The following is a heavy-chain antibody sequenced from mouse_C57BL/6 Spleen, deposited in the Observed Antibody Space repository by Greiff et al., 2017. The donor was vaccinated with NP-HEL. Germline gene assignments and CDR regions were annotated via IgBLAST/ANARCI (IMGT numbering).Heavy chain of an antibody. CDR1: GYTFTSYW. CDR2: IHPNSGST. CDR3: ARLTLYSNYVAWFAY. D-gene: IGHD2-5*01. V-gene: IGHV1-64*01. Sequence: QVQLQQSGAELVKPGASVKLSCKASGYTFTSYWMHWVKQRPGQGLEWIGMIHPNSGSTNYNEKFKSKATLTVDKSSSTAYMQLSSLTSEDSAVYYCARLTLYSNYVAWFAYWGQGTLVTVSA. J-gene: IGHJ3*01.